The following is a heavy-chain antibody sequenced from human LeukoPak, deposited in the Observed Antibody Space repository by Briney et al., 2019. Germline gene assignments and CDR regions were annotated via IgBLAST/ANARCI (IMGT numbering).Heavy chain of an antibody. Sequence: ASVKVSCKASGYTLTGYYMHWVRQAPGQGLEWMGWVNPNSGGTNYAQKFQGRVTMTRDTSISTAYMELSRLRSDDTAVYYCARDRTRTGYSSGWYHDYWDQGTLVTVSS. CDR3: ARDRTRTGYSSGWYHDY. J-gene: IGHJ4*02. CDR2: VNPNSGGT. D-gene: IGHD6-19*01. CDR1: GYTLTGYY. V-gene: IGHV1-2*02.